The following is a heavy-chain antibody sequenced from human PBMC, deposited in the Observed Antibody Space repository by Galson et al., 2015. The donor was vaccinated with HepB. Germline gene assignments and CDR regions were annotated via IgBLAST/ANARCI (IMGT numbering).Heavy chain of an antibody. D-gene: IGHD6-13*01. CDR1: GYSFTSYW. V-gene: IGHV5-10-1*01. CDR3: ARAPTAAAGEGWFDP. CDR2: IDPSDSYT. Sequence: QSGAEVKKPGESLRISCKGSGYSFTSYWISWVRQMPGKGLEWMGRIDPSDSYTNYSPSFQGHVTISADKSISTAYLQWSSLKASDTAMYYCARAPTAAAGEGWFDPWGQGTLVTVSS. J-gene: IGHJ5*02.